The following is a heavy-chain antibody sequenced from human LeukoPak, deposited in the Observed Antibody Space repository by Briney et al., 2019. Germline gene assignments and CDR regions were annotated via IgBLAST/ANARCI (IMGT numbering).Heavy chain of an antibody. V-gene: IGHV4-59*08. D-gene: IGHD3-9*01. Sequence: SETLSLTCTVSGGSISSYYWSWIRQPPGKGLEWIGYIYYSGSTNYNPSLKSRVTISVDTSKNQFSLKLSSVTAADTAVYYCARLYDILNWFDPWGQGTLVTVSS. J-gene: IGHJ5*02. CDR3: ARLYDILNWFDP. CDR1: GGSISSYY. CDR2: IYYSGST.